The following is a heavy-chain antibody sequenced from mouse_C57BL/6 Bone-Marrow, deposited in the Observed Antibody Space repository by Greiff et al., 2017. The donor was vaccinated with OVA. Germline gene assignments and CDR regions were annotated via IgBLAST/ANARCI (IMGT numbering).Heavy chain of an antibody. CDR3: ARENYYGSSYGYFDV. V-gene: IGHV7-1*01. J-gene: IGHJ1*03. D-gene: IGHD1-1*01. CDR1: GFTFSDFY. Sequence: EVQLVESGGGLVQSGRSLRLSCATSGFTFSDFYMEWVRQAPGKGLEWIAASRNKANDYTTEYSASVKGRFIVSRDTSQSILYLQMNALRAEDTAIYYCARENYYGSSYGYFDVWGTGTTVTVSS. CDR2: SRNKANDYTT.